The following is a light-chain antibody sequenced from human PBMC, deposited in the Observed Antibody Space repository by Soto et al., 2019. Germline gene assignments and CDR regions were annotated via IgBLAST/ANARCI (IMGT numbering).Light chain of an antibody. CDR1: SSDVGGNNS. V-gene: IGLV2-8*01. J-gene: IGLJ3*02. Sequence: QSALTQPPSASGSPGQSVTISCTGTSSDVGGNNSVSWYHQHPGKAPKLMIYEVSKRPSGVPDCFSGSKSGNTASLTVSGLQPEDEADYYCSSYAGSNNLGVFGGGTKLTVL. CDR2: EVS. CDR3: SSYAGSNNLGV.